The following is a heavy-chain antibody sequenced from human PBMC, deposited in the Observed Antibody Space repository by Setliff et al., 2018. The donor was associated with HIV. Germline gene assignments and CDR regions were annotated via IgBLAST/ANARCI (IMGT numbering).Heavy chain of an antibody. CDR2: LHTTWGN. CDR3: AREDPRVSASHFDY. D-gene: IGHD2-8*01. J-gene: IGHJ4*02. V-gene: IGHV4-61*09. Sequence: SETLSLTCTVSGGSITGGRHFWTWIRQPAGKGLEWIGHLHTTWGNNYNPSLRSRVTMSVDTSKNQFSLRLTSVTAADTAVYYCAREDPRVSASHFDYWGQGILVTVS. CDR1: GGSITGGRHF.